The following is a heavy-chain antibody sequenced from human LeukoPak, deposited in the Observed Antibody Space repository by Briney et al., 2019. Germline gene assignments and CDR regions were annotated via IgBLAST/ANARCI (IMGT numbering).Heavy chain of an antibody. CDR2: IYYSGST. J-gene: IGHJ4*02. CDR1: GGSISSYY. V-gene: IGHV4-59*12. CDR3: AREGTTVVTHGTSYYFDY. D-gene: IGHD4-23*01. Sequence: PSETLSLTCTVSGGSISSYYWSWTRQPPGKGLEWIGYIYYSGSTNYNPSLKSRVTISVDTSKNQFSLKLSSVTAADTAVYYCAREGTTVVTHGTSYYFDYWGQGTLVTVSS.